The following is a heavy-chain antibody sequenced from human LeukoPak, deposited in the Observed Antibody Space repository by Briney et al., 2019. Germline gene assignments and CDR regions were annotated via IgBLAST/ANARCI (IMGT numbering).Heavy chain of an antibody. V-gene: IGHV1-18*01. CDR1: GYTFTSYG. CDR3: ARARRDGYNWWDYYYYYYMDV. D-gene: IGHD5-24*01. Sequence: ASVKVSCKASGYTFTSYGISWVRQAPGQGLEWMGWISAYNGNTNHAQKLQGRVTMTTDTSTSTAYMELRSLRSEDTAVYYCARARRDGYNWWDYYYYYYMDVWGKGTTVTISS. CDR2: ISAYNGNT. J-gene: IGHJ6*03.